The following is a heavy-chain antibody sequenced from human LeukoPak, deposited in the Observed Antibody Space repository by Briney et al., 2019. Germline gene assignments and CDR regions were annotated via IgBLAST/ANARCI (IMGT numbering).Heavy chain of an antibody. V-gene: IGHV3-69-1*01. D-gene: IGHD2-2*01. CDR2: ISSTSDI. CDR3: ARDYQQPPSLDF. J-gene: IGHJ4*02. Sequence: GGSLRLSCVASGFTFSRYSMNWVRHAPGKGLEWVSSISSTSDIYYADSMKGRLTTSRDNANNSLSLEMKNLRPEDTAVSYCARDYQQPPSLDFCGRGTLVTVSS. CDR1: GFTFSRYS.